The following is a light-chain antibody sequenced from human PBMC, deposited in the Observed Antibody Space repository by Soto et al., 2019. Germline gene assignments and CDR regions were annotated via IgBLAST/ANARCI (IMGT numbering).Light chain of an antibody. Sequence: QSVLTQSPSASASLGASVKLTCTLSSGHSSYAIAWHQQQPEKGPRYLMNLNIDGSHSKGDGIPDRFSGSSSGAERYLTISSLQSEDEADYYCQTWVTGIVVFGGGTQLTV. CDR2: LNIDGSH. CDR3: QTWVTGIVV. V-gene: IGLV4-69*01. CDR1: SGHSSYA. J-gene: IGLJ2*01.